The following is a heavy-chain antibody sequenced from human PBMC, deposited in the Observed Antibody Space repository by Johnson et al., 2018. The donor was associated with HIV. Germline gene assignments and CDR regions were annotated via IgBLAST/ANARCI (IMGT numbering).Heavy chain of an antibody. CDR2: MYSGGRT. CDR1: GFSVSNNY. CDR3: ARVPYGSGWYSAFDI. D-gene: IGHD6-19*01. J-gene: IGHJ3*02. Sequence: VQLVESGGGLIQPGGSLRLSCAVSGFSVSNNYMSWVRQAPGQGLEWVSVMYSGGRTYYADSVKGRFTIFRDNSKNTLYLQMNSLRAEDTTVYYCARVPYGSGWYSAFDIWGQGTMVTVSS. V-gene: IGHV3-53*01.